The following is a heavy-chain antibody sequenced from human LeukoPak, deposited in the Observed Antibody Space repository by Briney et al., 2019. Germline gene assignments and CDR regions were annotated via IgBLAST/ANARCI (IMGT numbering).Heavy chain of an antibody. Sequence: PSETLSLTCTVSGGSISSYYWSWIRQPPGKGLEWIGYIDYSGSTNYNPSLKSRVTISVDTSKNQFSLKLSSVTAADTAVYYCARDRCSSTSCYHDYWGQGTLVTVSS. D-gene: IGHD2-2*01. CDR2: IDYSGST. CDR1: GGSISSYY. V-gene: IGHV4-59*01. CDR3: ARDRCSSTSCYHDY. J-gene: IGHJ4*02.